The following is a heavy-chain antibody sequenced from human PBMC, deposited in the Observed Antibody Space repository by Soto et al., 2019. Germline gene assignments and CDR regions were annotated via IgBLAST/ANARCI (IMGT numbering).Heavy chain of an antibody. CDR1: GFSFSNFW. D-gene: IGHD4-17*01. Sequence: SXTLSCAASGFSFSNFWVHWVRQAPGKGLVWVSRASPDGSSTSYADSVKGRFTISRDNAKNMLYMEMNSLRAEDTAVYYCASHGSGDYFWFDPWGQGTLVTGSS. V-gene: IGHV3-74*01. CDR2: ASPDGSST. J-gene: IGHJ5*02. CDR3: ASHGSGDYFWFDP.